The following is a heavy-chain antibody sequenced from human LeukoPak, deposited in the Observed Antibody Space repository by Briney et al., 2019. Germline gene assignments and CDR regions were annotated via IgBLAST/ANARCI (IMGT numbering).Heavy chain of an antibody. CDR1: GFTFSSYA. D-gene: IGHD2-2*01. CDR3: ARAPRGRYCSSTSCLNWFDP. Sequence: GGSLRLSCAASGFTFSSYAMHWVRQAPGKGLEWVAVISYDGSNKYYADSVKGRFTISRDNSKNTLYLQMNSLRAEDTAVYYCARAPRGRYCSSTSCLNWFDPWGQGTLVTVSS. J-gene: IGHJ5*02. V-gene: IGHV3-30-3*01. CDR2: ISYDGSNK.